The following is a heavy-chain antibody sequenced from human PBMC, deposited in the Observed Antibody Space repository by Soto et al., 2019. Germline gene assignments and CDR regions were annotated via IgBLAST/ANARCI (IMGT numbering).Heavy chain of an antibody. Sequence: PSETLSLTCTVSGGSVSSGSYYWSWIRQPPGKGLEWIGYIYYSGSTNYNPSLKSRVTISVDTSKNQFSLKLSSVTAADTAVYYCARESGGYLGPYYYYYGMDVWGQGTTVTVSS. CDR3: ARESGGYLGPYYYYYGMDV. CDR2: IYYSGST. D-gene: IGHD1-26*01. J-gene: IGHJ6*02. CDR1: GGSVSSGSYY. V-gene: IGHV4-61*01.